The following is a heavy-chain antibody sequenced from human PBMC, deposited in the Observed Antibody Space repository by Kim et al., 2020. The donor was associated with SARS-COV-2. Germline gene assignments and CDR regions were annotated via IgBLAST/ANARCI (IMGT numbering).Heavy chain of an antibody. J-gene: IGHJ4*02. D-gene: IGHD3-3*01. CDR2: NSGNT. V-gene: IGHV1-8*01. CDR3: ARDWTDY. Sequence: NSGNTGYAQKFQGRVTMTRNTSISTAYMELSSLRSEDTAVYYCARDWTDYWGQGTLVTVSS.